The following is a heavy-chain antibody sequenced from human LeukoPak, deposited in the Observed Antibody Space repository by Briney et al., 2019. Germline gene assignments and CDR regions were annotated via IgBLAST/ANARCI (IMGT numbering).Heavy chain of an antibody. V-gene: IGHV4-59*12. J-gene: IGHJ4*02. CDR3: ARGPIDCGGDCYSGYFDY. CDR2: IYYSGST. CDR1: GGSISSYY. Sequence: SETLSLTCTVSGGSISSYYWSWIRQPPGKGLEWIGYIYYSGSTNYNPSLKSRVTISVDTSKNQFSLKLSSVTAADTAVYYCARGPIDCGGDCYSGYFDYWGQGTLVTVSS. D-gene: IGHD2-21*02.